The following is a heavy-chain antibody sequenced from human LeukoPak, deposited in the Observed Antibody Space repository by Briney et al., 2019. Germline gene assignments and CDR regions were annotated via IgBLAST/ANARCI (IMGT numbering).Heavy chain of an antibody. CDR3: ARGALYYYGSGSYYYYYYYMDV. Sequence: SGGSLRLSCAASGFTFRSYWMHWVRQAPGKGLVWVSRINSDGSSTSYADSVKGRFTISRDNAKNTLYLQMNSLRAEDTAVYYCARGALYYYGSGSYYYYYYYMDVWGKGTTVTISS. D-gene: IGHD3-10*01. CDR1: GFTFRSYW. V-gene: IGHV3-74*01. J-gene: IGHJ6*03. CDR2: INSDGSST.